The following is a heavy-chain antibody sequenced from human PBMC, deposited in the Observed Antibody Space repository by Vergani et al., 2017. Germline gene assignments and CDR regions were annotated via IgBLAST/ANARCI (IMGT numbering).Heavy chain of an antibody. D-gene: IGHD3-22*01. Sequence: QGQLAQSGAEVKKPGSSVNVSCKASGGTFSSNSISWVRQAPGQGLEWMGRIIPIFGTTSYAPKFQGRVTILTDESTSTAYMELSSLRSEDTAVYYCARSSGYYSYYFDFWGQGTLVTVSS. CDR1: GGTFSSNS. CDR3: ARSSGYYSYYFDF. V-gene: IGHV1-69*05. CDR2: IIPIFGTT. J-gene: IGHJ4*02.